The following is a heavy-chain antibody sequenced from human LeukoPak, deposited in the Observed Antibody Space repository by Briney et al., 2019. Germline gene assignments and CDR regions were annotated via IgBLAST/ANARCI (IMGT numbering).Heavy chain of an antibody. J-gene: IGHJ5*02. CDR1: GFTFSRHW. CDR2: LNTDGSST. CDR3: ARGYYDSNDSNRSNWFDP. Sequence: PGGSLRLSCAASGFTFSRHWMHWVRQAPGKGLVWVSRLNTDGSSTVYADSVKGRFTISRDNAKNTLCLQMNSLRAEDTAVYYCARGYYDSNDSNRSNWFDPWGQGTLVTVSS. D-gene: IGHD3-22*01. V-gene: IGHV3-74*01.